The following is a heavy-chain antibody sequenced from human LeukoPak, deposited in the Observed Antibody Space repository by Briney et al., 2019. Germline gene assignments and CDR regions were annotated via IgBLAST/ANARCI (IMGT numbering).Heavy chain of an antibody. CDR3: ARDTFYYDILTGPLGH. Sequence: GGSLRLSCAASGFTFSRNVMHWVRQAPGKGLEWVAVISYDGSNKYYADSVKGRFTISRDNSKNTLYLQMNSLRAEDTAVYYCARDTFYYDILTGPLGHWGQGTLVTVSS. CDR1: GFTFSRNV. CDR2: ISYDGSNK. D-gene: IGHD3-9*01. V-gene: IGHV3-30*04. J-gene: IGHJ4*02.